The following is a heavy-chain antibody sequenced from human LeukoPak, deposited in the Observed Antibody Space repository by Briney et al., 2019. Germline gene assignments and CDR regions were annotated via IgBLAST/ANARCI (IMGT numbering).Heavy chain of an antibody. V-gene: IGHV3-23*01. CDR2: ISGSGGST. J-gene: IGHJ4*02. Sequence: GGSLRLSCAASGFTFSSYAMSWVRQAPGKGLEWVSAISGSGGSTYYADSVKGRFTISRDNSKNTLHLQMNSLRAEDTAVYYCAKTPQYYYDSSGYYFEWGQGTLVTVSS. CDR3: AKTPQYYYDSSGYYFE. D-gene: IGHD3-22*01. CDR1: GFTFSSYA.